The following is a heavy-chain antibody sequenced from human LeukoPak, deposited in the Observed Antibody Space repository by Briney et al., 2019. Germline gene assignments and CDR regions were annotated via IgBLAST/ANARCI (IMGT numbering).Heavy chain of an antibody. CDR2: MNPNSGNT. Sequence: GASVKVSCKASGYTFTSYDINWVRQATGQGLEWMGWMNPNSGNTGYAQKFQGRVTMTRNTSISTAYMELSSLRSEDTAVYYCARGREVSYYDYIWGSYRSDYWGQGTLVTVSS. J-gene: IGHJ4*02. CDR1: GYTFTSYD. D-gene: IGHD3-16*02. V-gene: IGHV1-8*01. CDR3: ARGREVSYYDYIWGSYRSDY.